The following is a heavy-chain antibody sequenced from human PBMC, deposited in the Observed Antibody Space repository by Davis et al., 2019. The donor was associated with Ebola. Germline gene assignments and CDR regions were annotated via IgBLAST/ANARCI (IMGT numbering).Heavy chain of an antibody. D-gene: IGHD3-16*01. CDR1: GGSISSGGYY. Sequence: SETLSLTCTVSGGSISSGGYYWSWIRQSPGKGLEWIGFIFHSGSTYYNPSLKSRITISVGTSKNQFSLKLTSVTAADTAVYYCARSDFLYWGQGMLVTVSS. CDR2: IFHSGST. V-gene: IGHV4-30-4*01. J-gene: IGHJ4*02. CDR3: ARSDFLY.